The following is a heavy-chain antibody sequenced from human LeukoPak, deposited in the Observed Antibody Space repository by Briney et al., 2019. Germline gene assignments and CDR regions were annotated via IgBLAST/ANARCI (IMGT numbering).Heavy chain of an antibody. V-gene: IGHV4-61*02. J-gene: IGHJ3*02. CDR3: ARARLWFGGDAFDI. Sequence: SQTLSLTCTVSGGSISSGSYYWSWIRQPAGKGLEWIGRIYTSGSTNYNPSLKSRVTISVDTSKNQFSLKLSSVTAADTAVYYCARARLWFGGDAFDIWGQGTMVTVSS. CDR2: IYTSGST. D-gene: IGHD3-10*01. CDR1: GGSISSGSYY.